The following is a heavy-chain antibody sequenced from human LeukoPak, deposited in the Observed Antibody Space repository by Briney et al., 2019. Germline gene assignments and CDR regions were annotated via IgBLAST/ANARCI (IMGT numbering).Heavy chain of an antibody. CDR2: IIPIFGTA. CDR3: AREAGYDILTGFGYYFDY. V-gene: IGHV1-69*13. D-gene: IGHD3-9*01. CDR1: GGTFSSYA. J-gene: IGHJ4*02. Sequence: SVKVSCKASGGTFSSYAISWVRQAPGQGLEWMGGIIPIFGTANYAQKFQGRVTITADESTSTAYMELSSLRSEDTAVYYCAREAGYDILTGFGYYFDYWGQGTLVTVSS.